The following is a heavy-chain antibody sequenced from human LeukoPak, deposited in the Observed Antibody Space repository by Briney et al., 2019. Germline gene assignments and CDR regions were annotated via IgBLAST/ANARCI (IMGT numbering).Heavy chain of an antibody. CDR2: IYHGGNT. CDR1: GGSISSSNW. CDR3: ARLISAGGFDY. Sequence: PSETLSLTCAVSGGSISSSNWWSWVRQPPGKGLEWIAEIYHGGNTNYNPSLKSRVTISVDKSKNQFPLKLSSVTAADTAVYYCARLISAGGFDYWGQGTLVTVSS. V-gene: IGHV4-4*02. D-gene: IGHD2-8*02. J-gene: IGHJ4*02.